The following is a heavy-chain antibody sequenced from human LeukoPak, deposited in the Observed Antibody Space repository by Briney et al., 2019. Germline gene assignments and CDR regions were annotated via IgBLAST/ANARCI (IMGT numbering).Heavy chain of an antibody. V-gene: IGHV1-18*01. CDR1: GYPFTTYG. Sequence: ASVKVSCKASGYPFTTYGTNWVRQAPGQGLEWMGWINTYNGDTNYAQKFQGRVTMTRDTSISTAYMELSRLRSDDTAVYYCARVRLIAAAGSRPAYNWFDPWGQGTLVTVSS. CDR3: ARVRLIAAAGSRPAYNWFDP. D-gene: IGHD6-13*01. J-gene: IGHJ5*02. CDR2: INTYNGDT.